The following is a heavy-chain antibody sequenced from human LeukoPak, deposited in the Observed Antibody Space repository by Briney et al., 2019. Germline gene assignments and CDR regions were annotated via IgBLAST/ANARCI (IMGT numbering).Heavy chain of an antibody. CDR3: AREFSADSSGYYGDY. V-gene: IGHV3-30-3*01. CDR2: ISHDGSNK. Sequence: GGSLRLSCAASGFTFRTYVMDWVRQAPGKGLEWVAVISHDGSNKYYADSVKGRFTISRDNSKNTLYLQMNSLRVEDTAVYYCAREFSADSSGYYGDYWGQGTLVTVSS. J-gene: IGHJ4*02. CDR1: GFTFRTYV. D-gene: IGHD3-22*01.